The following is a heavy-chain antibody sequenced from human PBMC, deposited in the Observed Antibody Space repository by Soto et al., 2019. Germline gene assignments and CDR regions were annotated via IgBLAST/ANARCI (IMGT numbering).Heavy chain of an antibody. CDR1: GGSFSGYY. CDR2: INHSGST. J-gene: IGHJ4*02. V-gene: IGHV4-34*01. Sequence: SETLSLTCAVYGGSFSGYYWSWIRQPPGKGLEWIGEINHSGSTNYNPSLKSRVTISVDTSKNQFSLRLSSVTAADTAVYYCARDAYCGGECSHYFDYWGQGTLVTVSS. D-gene: IGHD2-21*01. CDR3: ARDAYCGGECSHYFDY.